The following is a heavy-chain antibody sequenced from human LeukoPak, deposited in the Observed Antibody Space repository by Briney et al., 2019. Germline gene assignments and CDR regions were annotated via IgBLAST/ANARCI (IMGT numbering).Heavy chain of an antibody. CDR1: GYIFTSYG. CDR2: ISAYNGNT. CDR3: ARDGFVDKIKYYYDSSGYYNY. V-gene: IGHV1-18*01. Sequence: ASVRVSCKAAGYIFTSYGICWVRQAPGQWLEWMGRISAYNGNTNYAQKLQGRVTMTTDTSTSTAYMELRSLRSDDTAVYYCARDGFVDKIKYYYDSSGYYNYWGQGTLVTVSS. J-gene: IGHJ4*02. D-gene: IGHD3-22*01.